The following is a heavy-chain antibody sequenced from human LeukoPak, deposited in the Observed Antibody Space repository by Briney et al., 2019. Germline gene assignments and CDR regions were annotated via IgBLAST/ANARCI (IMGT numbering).Heavy chain of an antibody. CDR2: INPSGGST. CDR1: GYTFTSYY. J-gene: IGHJ4*02. D-gene: IGHD3-3*01. V-gene: IGHV1-46*01. Sequence: GASVKVSCKASGYTFTSYYMHWVRQAPGQGLEWMGIINPSGGSTSYAQKFQGRVTITRNTSISTAYMELSSLRSEDTAVYYCARGYFGDDFWSGYYPFDYWGQGTLVTVSS. CDR3: ARGYFGDDFWSGYYPFDY.